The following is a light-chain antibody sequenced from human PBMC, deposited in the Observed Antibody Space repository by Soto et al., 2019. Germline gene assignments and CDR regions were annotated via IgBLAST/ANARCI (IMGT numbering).Light chain of an antibody. CDR2: AVT. CDR1: SSDVGKVDY. CDR3: ASYTTSTTQV. Sequence: QSVLAQPASVSASPGQSITISCTGTSSDVGKVDYVSWYQHHPGKAPKLVISAVTRRSSGISDRFSGSKSGNTASLTISGLQAEDEADYYCASYTTSTTQVFGGGTKLTVL. J-gene: IGLJ3*02. V-gene: IGLV2-14*01.